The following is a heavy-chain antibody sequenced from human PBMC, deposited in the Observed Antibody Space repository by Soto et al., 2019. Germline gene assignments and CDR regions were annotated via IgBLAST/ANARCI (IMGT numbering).Heavy chain of an antibody. CDR2: ISHDGINK. CDR1: GFTFSSYA. V-gene: IGHV3-30-3*01. Sequence: GGSLRLSCAASGFTFSSYAMNWVRQAPGKGLERVALISHDGINKYYADSVRGRFTISRDSSTNTLYLQMNSLRAADTAVYYCGRCTSTSCHLGSDYWGQGTLVTVSS. J-gene: IGHJ4*02. CDR3: GRCTSTSCHLGSDY. D-gene: IGHD2-2*01.